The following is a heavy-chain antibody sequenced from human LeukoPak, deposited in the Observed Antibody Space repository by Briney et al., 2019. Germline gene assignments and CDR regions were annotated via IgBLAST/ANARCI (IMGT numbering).Heavy chain of an antibody. CDR1: GDSISSYY. J-gene: IGHJ5*02. CDR2: VHTNGNT. Sequence: SETLSLTCTVSGDSISSYYGSWIRQPAGKGLEWIGRVHTNGNTNYNPSLEGRATMSLDTSKNQFSLNLSSVTAADTALYYCARNVGNNWFGPWGQGILVTVSS. CDR3: ARNVGNNWFGP. V-gene: IGHV4-4*07. D-gene: IGHD1-26*01.